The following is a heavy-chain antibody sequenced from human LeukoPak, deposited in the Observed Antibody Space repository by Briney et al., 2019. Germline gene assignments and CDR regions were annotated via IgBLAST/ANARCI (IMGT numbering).Heavy chain of an antibody. V-gene: IGHV3-66*01. CDR2: IYSGGST. J-gene: IGHJ3*02. CDR1: GLTVSSNC. D-gene: IGHD5-24*01. CDR3: ARVGDGYKFDAFDI. Sequence: GGSLRLSRAASGLTVSSNCMGWVRQAPGKWLGWVSVIYSGGSTYYADSVKDRFTISRDNSKNTLYLQMNSLRAEDTAVYYCARVGDGYKFDAFDIWGQGTMVTVSS.